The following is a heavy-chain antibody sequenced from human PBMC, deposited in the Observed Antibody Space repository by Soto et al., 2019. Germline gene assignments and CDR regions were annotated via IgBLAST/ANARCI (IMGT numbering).Heavy chain of an antibody. J-gene: IGHJ4*02. D-gene: IGHD3-22*01. CDR1: GFTFSSYG. V-gene: IGHV3-30*18. CDR3: AKDQYYYDSSGHYVDY. CDR2: ISYDGSNK. Sequence: QVQLVESGGGVVQPGRSLRLSCAASGFTFSSYGMHWVRQAPGKGLERVAVISYDGSNKYYADSVKGRFTISRDNSKNTLYLQMNSLRAEDTAVYYCAKDQYYYDSSGHYVDYWGQGTLVTVSS.